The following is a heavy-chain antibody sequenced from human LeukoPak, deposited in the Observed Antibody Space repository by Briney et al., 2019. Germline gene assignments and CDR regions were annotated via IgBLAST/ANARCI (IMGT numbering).Heavy chain of an antibody. J-gene: IGHJ3*02. D-gene: IGHD3-10*01. CDR2: TYPGDSDT. Sequence: GGALQISCKGAGCLFTSYWIGWGRRVPGKGREWMGITYPGDSDTRYSPSFQGQVTISADKSISTAYLQWSSLKASDTAMYYCARHRTTMVRGAWDAFDIWGQGTMVTVSS. CDR3: ARHRTTMVRGAWDAFDI. CDR1: GCLFTSYW. V-gene: IGHV5-51*01.